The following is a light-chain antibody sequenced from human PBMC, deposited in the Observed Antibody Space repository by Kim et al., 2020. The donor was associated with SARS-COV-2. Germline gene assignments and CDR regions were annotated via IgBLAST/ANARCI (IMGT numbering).Light chain of an antibody. CDR1: KLGDKY. V-gene: IGLV3-1*01. Sequence: SYELTQPPSVSVPPGQTASIPCSGDKLGDKYANWYQQKPGQSPLLVIYQDTKRPSGIPERFSGSNSGNTATLTISGTQAMDEADYYCQAWDSGRFVFGTGTKVTVL. CDR3: QAWDSGRFV. J-gene: IGLJ1*01. CDR2: QDT.